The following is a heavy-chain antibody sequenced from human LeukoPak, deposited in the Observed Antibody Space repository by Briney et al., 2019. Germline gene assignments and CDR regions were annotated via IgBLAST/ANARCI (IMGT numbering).Heavy chain of an antibody. V-gene: IGHV3-48*02. D-gene: IGHD3-10*01. CDR2: ISSSGSTI. CDR3: ERLEYYYVSGNYYKLFDY. J-gene: IGHJ4*02. Sequence: GGSLRLSCAASGFTFSSYNMNWVRQAPGKGLEWVSDISSSGSTIYFADSVKGRFTISRDNAKNSLYLQMNSLRDEDTAVYYCERLEYYYVSGNYYKLFDYWGQGTLVTVCS. CDR1: GFTFSSYN.